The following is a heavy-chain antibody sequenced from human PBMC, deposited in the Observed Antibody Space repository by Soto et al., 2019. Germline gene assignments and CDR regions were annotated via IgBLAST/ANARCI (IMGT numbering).Heavy chain of an antibody. J-gene: IGHJ4*02. D-gene: IGHD6-13*01. Sequence: ASVKVSCKASGYTFTSYGISWVRQAPGQGLEWMGWISAYNGNTNYAQKLQGRVTMTTDTSTSTAYMELRSLRSDDTAVYYCASGTPYNSSWVGPDLFAYWGQGTLVTVSS. V-gene: IGHV1-18*01. CDR1: GYTFTSYG. CDR2: ISAYNGNT. CDR3: ASGTPYNSSWVGPDLFAY.